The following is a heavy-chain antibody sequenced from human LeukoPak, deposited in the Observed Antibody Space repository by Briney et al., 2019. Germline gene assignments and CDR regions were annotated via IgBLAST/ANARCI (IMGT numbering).Heavy chain of an antibody. CDR3: ARGFWSAYCSSTSCYRFDY. J-gene: IGHJ4*02. Sequence: ASVKVSCKASGGTFSSYAISWVRQAPGQGLEWMGGIIPIFDTANYAQKFRGRVTITTDESTSTAYMELSSLRSEDTAVYYCARGFWSAYCSSTSCYRFDYWGQGTLVTVSS. CDR2: IIPIFDTA. CDR1: GGTFSSYA. V-gene: IGHV1-69*05. D-gene: IGHD2-2*01.